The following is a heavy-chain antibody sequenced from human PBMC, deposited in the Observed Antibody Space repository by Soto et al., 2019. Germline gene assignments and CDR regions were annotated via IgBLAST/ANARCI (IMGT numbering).Heavy chain of an antibody. CDR3: ARAGYCSGGSCYANYHFQH. Sequence: PGGSLRLSCAGSGFIFSDYYMSWIRQAPGKGLERVSYISSSDSTIYYADSVKGRFTISRDNAKNSLYLQMNSLRAEDTAVYYCARAGYCSGGSCYANYHFQHWAQRTLVTVSS. V-gene: IGHV3-11*01. CDR2: ISSSDSTI. CDR1: GFIFSDYY. D-gene: IGHD2-15*01. J-gene: IGHJ1*01.